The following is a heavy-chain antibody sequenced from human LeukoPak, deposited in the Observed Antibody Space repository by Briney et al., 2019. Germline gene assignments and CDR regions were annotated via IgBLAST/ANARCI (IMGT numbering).Heavy chain of an antibody. J-gene: IGHJ3*02. V-gene: IGHV5-51*01. Sequence: GESLKISCRGSGYSFSTYWVGWVLQMPGKGLEWMGIMYPGDSDTRYSPSFQGQFTISADKSISTAYLQWSSLKASDTAMCYCARRDGYNTGAFDIWGQGTMVTVSS. CDR1: GYSFSTYW. CDR2: MYPGDSDT. D-gene: IGHD5-24*01. CDR3: ARRDGYNTGAFDI.